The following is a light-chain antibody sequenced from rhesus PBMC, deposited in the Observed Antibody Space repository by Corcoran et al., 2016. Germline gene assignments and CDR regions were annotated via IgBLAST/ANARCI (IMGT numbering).Light chain of an antibody. Sequence: DIQMTQSPSSLSASVGDTVTITCRASPSISSWLDWYQQKPGKAPKLLIYKASSLQSGVPSRFSGSGSGTDFTLTIRSLQPEDVATYYCLQYSSSPWTFGQGTKVEIK. J-gene: IGKJ1*01. CDR1: PSISSW. CDR3: LQYSSSPWT. V-gene: IGKV1-22*01. CDR2: KAS.